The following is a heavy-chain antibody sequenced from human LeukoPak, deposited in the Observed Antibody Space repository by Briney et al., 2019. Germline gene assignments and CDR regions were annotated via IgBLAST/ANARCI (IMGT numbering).Heavy chain of an antibody. V-gene: IGHV3-33*01. J-gene: IGHJ3*02. CDR3: ARGLRNTDTFDI. Sequence: PGRSLRVSCAASGFILSNYGMHWVRQAPGKGLEWVAVIWYDGSNKYYADSVKGRFTISRDNSKNTVYLQMNSLRAEDTAVYYCARGLRNTDTFDIWGQGTMVTVSS. CDR1: GFILSNYG. CDR2: IWYDGSNK.